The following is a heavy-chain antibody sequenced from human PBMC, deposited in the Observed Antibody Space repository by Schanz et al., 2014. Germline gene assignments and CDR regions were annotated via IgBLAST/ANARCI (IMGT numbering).Heavy chain of an antibody. Sequence: EVQLVESGGGVVRPGGSLRLSCAASGFTFSSHSLNWVRQAPGKGLEWMSYIPYNGCTIYYADSVKGRFTISRDNAKNSLYLEMNSLRAEDTAVYYCARGSCGCLSAFDNWGQGPLVTVSS. CDR1: GFTFSSHS. V-gene: IGHV3-48*01. CDR3: ARGSCGCLSAFDN. CDR2: IPYNGCTI. D-gene: IGHD3-10*01. J-gene: IGHJ4*02.